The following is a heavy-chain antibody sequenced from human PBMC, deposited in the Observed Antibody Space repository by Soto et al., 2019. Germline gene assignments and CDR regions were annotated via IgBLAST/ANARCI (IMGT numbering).Heavy chain of an antibody. CDR3: ARGETRVTTLDY. CDR1: GGSISSGGYS. CDR2: IYHSGST. Sequence: PSETLSLTCAVSGGSISSGGYSWSWIRQPPGKGLEWIGYIYHSGSTYYNPSLKSRVTISVDRSKNQFSLKLSSVTAADTAVYYCARGETRVTTLDYWGQGTLVTVSS. J-gene: IGHJ4*02. D-gene: IGHD4-17*01. V-gene: IGHV4-30-2*01.